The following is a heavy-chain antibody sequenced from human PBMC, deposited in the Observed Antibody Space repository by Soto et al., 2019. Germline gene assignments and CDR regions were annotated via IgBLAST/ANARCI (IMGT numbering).Heavy chain of an antibody. D-gene: IGHD3-10*01. J-gene: IGHJ4*02. CDR3: LRGRYGSQIH. CDR2: LYSGGAT. CDR1: GFMVSSNY. Sequence: EVRLVESGGGLVQPGGSLRLSCAASGFMVSSNYMTWVRQAPGKGLEWVSLLYSGGATHYAASVKGRFTISSHSSQNTLFLQMNSLRTEDTATYYCLRGRYGSQIHWGQGTKVTVSS. V-gene: IGHV3-53*04.